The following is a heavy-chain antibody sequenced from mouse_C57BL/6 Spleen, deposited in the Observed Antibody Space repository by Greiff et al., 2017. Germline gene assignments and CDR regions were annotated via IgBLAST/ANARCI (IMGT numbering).Heavy chain of an antibody. V-gene: IGHV5-12*01. D-gene: IGHD1-1*01. CDR2: ISNGGGST. CDR1: GFTFSDYY. Sequence: QSGGSLKLSCAASGFTFSDYYMYWVRQTPEKRLEWVAYISNGGGSTYYPDTVKGRFTISRDNAKNTLYLQMSRLKSEDTAKYYCARHPITSYWYFDVWGTGTTVTVSS. J-gene: IGHJ1*03. CDR3: ARHPITSYWYFDV.